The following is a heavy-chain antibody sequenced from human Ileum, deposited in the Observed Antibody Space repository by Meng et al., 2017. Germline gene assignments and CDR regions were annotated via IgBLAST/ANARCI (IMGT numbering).Heavy chain of an antibody. CDR3: ARDHWGSLDY. CDR1: GGSSSSDGFQ. Sequence: VPLQESGPGLVRPAETLSLICPVSGGSSSSDGFQWGWVRQPPGKGLEWIGYASTNYNPSLKSRVTISLDTSKNQFSLKLSSVTAADTAVYYCARDHWGSLDYWGQGILVTVSS. V-gene: IGHV4-61*08. J-gene: IGHJ4*02. D-gene: IGHD7-27*01. CDR2: AST.